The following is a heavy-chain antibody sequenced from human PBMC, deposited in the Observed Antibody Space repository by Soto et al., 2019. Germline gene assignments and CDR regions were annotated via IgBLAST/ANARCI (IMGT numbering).Heavy chain of an antibody. CDR1: GGTFSNFG. D-gene: IGHD3-16*02. Sequence: SVKVSCKASGGTFSNFGLSWVRQAPGQGLEWMGGIMPSSPTVTYAQNFQGRVIITADESTRTTYMDLSGLRSGDTAVYYCARDESDDYVWGSYCSWGQGTSVTVSA. J-gene: IGHJ5*02. CDR3: ARDESDDYVWGSYCS. V-gene: IGHV1-69*13. CDR2: IMPSSPTV.